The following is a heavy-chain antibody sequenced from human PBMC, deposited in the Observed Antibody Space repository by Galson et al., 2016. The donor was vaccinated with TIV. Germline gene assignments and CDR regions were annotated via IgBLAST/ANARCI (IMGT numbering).Heavy chain of an antibody. CDR3: TREDGNYVPVYDGFDI. V-gene: IGHV3-21*04. CDR1: GFMFSKDN. D-gene: IGHD4-17*01. Sequence: CAASGFMFSKDNMHWVRQAPGKGLEWVACISGRGSYISYADSVKGRFTISRDNARNSLYLQMNSLTAEDTAMYYCTREDGNYVPVYDGFDIWGPGTMVTVSS. J-gene: IGHJ3*02. CDR2: ISGRGSYI.